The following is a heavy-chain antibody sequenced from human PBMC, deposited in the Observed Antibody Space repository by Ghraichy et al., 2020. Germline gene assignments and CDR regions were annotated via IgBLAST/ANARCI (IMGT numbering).Heavy chain of an antibody. CDR1: GFTFSSYW. CDR3: ARSTYYYDSSGYLGNFYYGMDV. V-gene: IGHV3-7*01. CDR2: IKQDGSEK. J-gene: IGHJ6*02. D-gene: IGHD3-22*01. Sequence: GESLNISCAASGFTFSSYWMSWVRQAPGKGLEWVANIKQDGSEKYYVDSVKGRFTISRDNAKNSLYLQMNSLRAEDTAVYYCARSTYYYDSSGYLGNFYYGMDVWGQGTTVTVSS.